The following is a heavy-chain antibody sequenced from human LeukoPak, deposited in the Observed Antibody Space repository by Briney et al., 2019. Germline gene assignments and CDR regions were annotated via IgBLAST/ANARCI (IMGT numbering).Heavy chain of an antibody. Sequence: GGSLRLSCAASGFTFSSYSMNWVRQAPGKGLEWVSSISSSSSYTYYADSVKGRFTISRDNAKNSLYLQMNSLRAEDTAVYYCARDRYSNYRDWFDPWGQGTLVTVSS. CDR2: ISSSSSYT. D-gene: IGHD4-11*01. V-gene: IGHV3-21*01. CDR1: GFTFSSYS. CDR3: ARDRYSNYRDWFDP. J-gene: IGHJ5*02.